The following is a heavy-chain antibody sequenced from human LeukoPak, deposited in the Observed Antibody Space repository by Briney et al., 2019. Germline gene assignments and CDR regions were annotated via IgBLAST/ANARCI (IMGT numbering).Heavy chain of an antibody. V-gene: IGHV3-20*01. CDR3: ARSSYSSGFNDAFDI. D-gene: IGHD6-19*01. J-gene: IGHJ3*02. Sequence: GGSLRLSCAASGFTFDDYGMSWVRQAPGKGLEWVSGINWNGGSTGYADPVKGRFTISRDNAKNSLYLQMNSLRAEDTALYHCARSSYSSGFNDAFDIWGQGTMVTVSS. CDR2: INWNGGST. CDR1: GFTFDDYG.